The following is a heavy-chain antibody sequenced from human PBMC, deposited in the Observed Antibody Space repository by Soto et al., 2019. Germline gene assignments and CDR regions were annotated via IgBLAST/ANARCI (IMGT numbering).Heavy chain of an antibody. CDR3: AKDNDYYYDSSGCFDY. V-gene: IGHV3-23*01. D-gene: IGHD3-22*01. Sequence: EVQLLESGGGLVQPGGSLRLSCAASGFTFSSYAMSWVRQAPGKGLEWVSAISGSGGSTYYADSVKGRFTISRDNSKNTLYLQMISLRAEDTAVYYCAKDNDYYYDSSGCFDYWGQGTLVTVSS. CDR1: GFTFSSYA. J-gene: IGHJ4*02. CDR2: ISGSGGST.